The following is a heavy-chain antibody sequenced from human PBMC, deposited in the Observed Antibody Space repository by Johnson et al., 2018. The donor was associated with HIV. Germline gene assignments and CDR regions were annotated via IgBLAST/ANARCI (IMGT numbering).Heavy chain of an antibody. Sequence: QMLLVESGGGLVQPGGSLRLSCAASGITVSSNYMSWVRQAPGKGLEWVAVISYDGSNKNHADSVKGRFTISRDNSKNTLYLQMARLRAEDTAVYYCARGGGGRYDSSASPQRAFDIWGQGTMVTGSS. D-gene: IGHD3-22*01. CDR2: ISYDGSNK. J-gene: IGHJ3*02. CDR3: ARGGGGRYDSSASPQRAFDI. V-gene: IGHV3-30*03. CDR1: GITVSSNY.